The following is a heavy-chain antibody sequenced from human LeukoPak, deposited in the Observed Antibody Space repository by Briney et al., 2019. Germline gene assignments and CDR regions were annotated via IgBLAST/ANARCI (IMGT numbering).Heavy chain of an antibody. Sequence: GGSLRLSCAASGFTFSSYDMHWVRQATGKGLEWVSAIGTAGDTYYPGSVKGRFTISRENAKNSLHLQMNSLRAGDTAVYYCARSYCSGGSCYPYFDYWGQGTLVTVSS. D-gene: IGHD2-15*01. V-gene: IGHV3-13*01. CDR1: GFTFSSYD. CDR3: ARSYCSGGSCYPYFDY. CDR2: IGTAGDT. J-gene: IGHJ4*02.